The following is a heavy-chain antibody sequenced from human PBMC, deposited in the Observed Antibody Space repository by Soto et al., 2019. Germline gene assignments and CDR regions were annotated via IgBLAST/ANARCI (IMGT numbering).Heavy chain of an antibody. CDR3: ARDRQYTPRYIAAAGYYFDY. CDR2: IIPILGIA. D-gene: IGHD6-13*01. V-gene: IGHV1-69*04. J-gene: IGHJ4*02. CDR1: GGTFSSYT. Sequence: GASVKVSCKASGGTFSSYTISWVRQAPGQGLEWMGRIIPILGIANYAQKFQGRVTITADKSTSTAYMELSSLRSEDTAVYYCARDRQYTPRYIAAAGYYFDYWGQGTLVTVSS.